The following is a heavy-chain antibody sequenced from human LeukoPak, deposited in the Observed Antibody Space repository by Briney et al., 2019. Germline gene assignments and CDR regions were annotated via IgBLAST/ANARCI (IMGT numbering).Heavy chain of an antibody. J-gene: IGHJ6*02. CDR2: ISTTSRYT. V-gene: IGHV3-11*06. CDR1: GFTFNDHY. Sequence: GGSLRLSCVASGFTFNDHYMSWIRQAPGKGLEWVSYISTTSRYTDYADSVKGRFTISRNNAKNSLDLQMSSLTVEDTAVYYCARGHYGMDVWGQGTTVTVSS. CDR3: ARGHYGMDV.